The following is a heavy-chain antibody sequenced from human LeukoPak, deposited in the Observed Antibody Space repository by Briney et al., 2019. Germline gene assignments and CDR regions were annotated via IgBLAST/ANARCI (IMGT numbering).Heavy chain of an antibody. V-gene: IGHV3-21*01. CDR2: ISSSSSYI. D-gene: IGHD1-26*01. J-gene: IGHJ6*02. CDR1: GFTFGSYS. CDR3: ARAFEWELPPPYYYYGMDV. Sequence: SLRHSCAASGFTFGSYSMNGVRQAPGKGLEGVSSISSSSSYIYYADSLKGRFTISRDNAKNPLYLQMNSLRAEDTAVYYCARAFEWELPPPYYYYGMDVWGQGTTVTVSS.